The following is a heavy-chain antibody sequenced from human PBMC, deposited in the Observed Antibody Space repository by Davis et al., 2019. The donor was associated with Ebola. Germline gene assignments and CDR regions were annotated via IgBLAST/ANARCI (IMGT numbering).Heavy chain of an antibody. V-gene: IGHV3-7*01. J-gene: IGHJ4*02. Sequence: ESLKTSCAASGSTPSSYWMSWVRQAPGKGLEWVANIKQDGSEKYYVDSVKGRFTISRDNDKNSLSLQMNGLRAEDTAVYYCARGPSTGSSFTYWGQGTLVTVSS. CDR3: ARGPSTGSSFTY. CDR2: IKQDGSEK. CDR1: GSTPSSYW. D-gene: IGHD2-15*01.